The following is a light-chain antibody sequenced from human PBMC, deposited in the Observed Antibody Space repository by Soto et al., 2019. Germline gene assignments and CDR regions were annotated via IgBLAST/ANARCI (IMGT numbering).Light chain of an antibody. V-gene: IGKV3-11*01. CDR3: QQRSNWPIP. CDR1: QSVSSK. Sequence: EKVMTQSPATVSVSPGEGATLSCRASQSVSSKLAWYQQKPGQAPRLIIYGASTRATGIPGRFSGSGSGTDFSLTISSLEPEDFAVYYCQQRSNWPIPFGQGTRLEIK. CDR2: GAS. J-gene: IGKJ5*01.